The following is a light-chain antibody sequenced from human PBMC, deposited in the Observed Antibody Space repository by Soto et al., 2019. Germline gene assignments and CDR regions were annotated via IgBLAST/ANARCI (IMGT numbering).Light chain of an antibody. J-gene: IGKJ4*01. CDR3: QQYGSSLALT. V-gene: IGKV3-20*01. Sequence: EIVLTQSPGTLSLSPGERATLSCRASQSVSSSYLAWYQQKPGQAPRLLIYGASSRATGIPDRFSGSGSGTDFTLTISRLEPEDFAVYDCQQYGSSLALTFGGGTKVESK. CDR1: QSVSSSY. CDR2: GAS.